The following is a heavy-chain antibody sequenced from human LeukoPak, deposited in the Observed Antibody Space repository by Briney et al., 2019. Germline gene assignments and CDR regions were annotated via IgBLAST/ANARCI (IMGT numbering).Heavy chain of an antibody. J-gene: IGHJ6*02. CDR1: GYTFTGYY. D-gene: IGHD3-16*01. CDR3: ARDLVWAQYYGMDV. Sequence: GASVKGSCKASGYTFTGYYMHWVRQAPGQGLEWMGWINPNSGGTNYAQKFQGRVTMTRDTSISTDYMELSRLRSDDTAVYYCARDLVWAQYYGMDVWGQGTTVTVSS. CDR2: INPNSGGT. V-gene: IGHV1-2*02.